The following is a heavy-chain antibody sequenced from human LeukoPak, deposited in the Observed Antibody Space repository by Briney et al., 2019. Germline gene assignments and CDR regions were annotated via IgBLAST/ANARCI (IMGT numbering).Heavy chain of an antibody. V-gene: IGHV3-74*01. Sequence: GSLRLSCAASGFTFSNYWMHWVRQAPGKGLYNDGSSTSYADSVKGRFTISRDNAKSTLYLQMNSLRAEDTAVYYCARVRGGSGRSYAADAFDIWGQGTMVTVSS. J-gene: IGHJ3*02. D-gene: IGHD1-26*01. CDR3: ARVRGGSGRSYAADAFDI. CDR2: NDGSST. CDR1: GFTFSNYW.